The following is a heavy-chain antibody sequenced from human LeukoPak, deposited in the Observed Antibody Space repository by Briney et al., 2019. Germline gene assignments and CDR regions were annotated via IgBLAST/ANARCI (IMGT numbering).Heavy chain of an antibody. D-gene: IGHD5-12*01. V-gene: IGHV4-39*07. CDR2: INHSGST. Sequence: TSETLSLTCTVSGGSITSSSYYWGWIRQPPGKGLEWIGEINHSGSTNYNPSLKSRVTISVDTSKNQFSLKLSSVTAADTAVYYCARLRRVGYSGYGAFDIWGQGTMVTVSS. CDR1: GGSITSSSYY. J-gene: IGHJ3*02. CDR3: ARLRRVGYSGYGAFDI.